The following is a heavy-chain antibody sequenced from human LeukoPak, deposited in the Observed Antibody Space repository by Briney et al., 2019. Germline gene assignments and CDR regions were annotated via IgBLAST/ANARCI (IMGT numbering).Heavy chain of an antibody. J-gene: IGHJ4*02. CDR1: GGTFSSYA. Sequence: ASVKVSCKASGGTFSSYAISWVRQAPGQGLEWMGWINTNTGNPTYAQGFTGRFVFSLDTSVSTAYLQISSLKAEDTAVYYCARDGNLDDFWSGYRYWGQGTLVTVSS. CDR3: ARDGNLDDFWSGYRY. D-gene: IGHD3-3*01. V-gene: IGHV7-4-1*02. CDR2: INTNTGNP.